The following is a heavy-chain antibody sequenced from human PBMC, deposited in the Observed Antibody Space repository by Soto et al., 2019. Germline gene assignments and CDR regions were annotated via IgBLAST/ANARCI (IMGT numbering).Heavy chain of an antibody. CDR2: INAGNGNT. D-gene: IGHD3-10*01. CDR1: GYTFTSYA. Sequence: QVQLVQSGAEVKKPGASVKVSCKASGYTFTSYAMHWVRQAPGQGLEWMGWINAGNGNTKYSQKFQGRVTITRDTSASTAYMELSSLRSEDTAVYYCARMGRVRGLPDYWGQGTLVTVSS. J-gene: IGHJ4*02. CDR3: ARMGRVRGLPDY. V-gene: IGHV1-3*01.